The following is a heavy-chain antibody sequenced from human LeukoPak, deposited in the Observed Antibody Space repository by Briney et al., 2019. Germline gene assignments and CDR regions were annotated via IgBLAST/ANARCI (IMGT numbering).Heavy chain of an antibody. J-gene: IGHJ5*02. CDR3: ARVESLKWFDP. CDR1: GDCVSSNSYY. V-gene: IGHV4-61*01. D-gene: IGHD1-26*01. CDR2: IYYSGST. Sequence: SETLSLTCTVSGDCVSSNSYYWSWIRQPPGKGLEWIGYIYYSGSTNYNPSLKSRVTISLDTSKNQFSLKLSSVTAADTAVYYCARVESLKWFDPWGQGTLVTVSS.